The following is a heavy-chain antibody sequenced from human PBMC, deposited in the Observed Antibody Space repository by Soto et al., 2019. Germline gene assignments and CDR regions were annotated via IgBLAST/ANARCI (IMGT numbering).Heavy chain of an antibody. CDR1: RYSFTTYA. CDR3: ARDPGTGAALRAYHFDY. CDR2: INAGNGDT. D-gene: IGHD1-1*01. J-gene: IGHJ4*02. V-gene: IGHV1-3*01. Sequence: ASVKVSCKASRYSFTTYALHWVRQAPGQRLEWMGWINAGNGDTKYSEKFQGRVTITRDTSANTAYMELSSLRSEDTSVYYCARDPGTGAALRAYHFDYWGQGTLVTVSS.